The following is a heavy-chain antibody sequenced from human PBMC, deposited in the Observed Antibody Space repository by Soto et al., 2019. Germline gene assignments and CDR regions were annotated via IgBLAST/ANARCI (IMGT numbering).Heavy chain of an antibody. Sequence: GSLRLSCAASGFTVSSKYMSWVRQAPGKGLEWVSLINRGGSIYYADSVKGRFTISRDNSKNTLYLEMNSLRAEDTAVYYCARDTFGGAYDFLHGGQGTLVTVSS. CDR2: INRGGSI. CDR1: GFTVSSKY. D-gene: IGHD3-3*01. CDR3: ARDTFGGAYDFLH. V-gene: IGHV3-66*01. J-gene: IGHJ4*02.